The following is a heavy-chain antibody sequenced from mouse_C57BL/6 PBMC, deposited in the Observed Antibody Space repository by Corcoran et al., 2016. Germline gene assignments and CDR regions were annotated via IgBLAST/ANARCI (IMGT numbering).Heavy chain of an antibody. CDR2: INTYSGVP. D-gene: IGHD2-5*01. J-gene: IGHJ2*01. CDR3: ARNSTYYFDC. V-gene: IGHV9-3*01. Sequence: QIQSVQSGPELKKPGETVKISCKASGYTFTTYGMSWVKQAPGKGLKWMGWINTYSGVPTYADDFKGRFAFSLETSASTAYLQINNLKNEDTATYFWARNSTYYFDCWGQGTTLTVSS. CDR1: GYTFTTYG.